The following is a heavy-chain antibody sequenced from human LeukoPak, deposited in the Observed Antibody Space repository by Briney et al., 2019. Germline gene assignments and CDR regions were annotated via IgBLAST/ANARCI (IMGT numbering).Heavy chain of an antibody. D-gene: IGHD3-9*01. CDR1: GGSFSGYY. CDR3: ARKYYDILTGYYSGGSWFDP. V-gene: IGHV4-34*01. J-gene: IGHJ5*02. CDR2: INHSGST. Sequence: SETLSLTCAVYGGSFSGYYWSWIRQPPGKGLKWIGEINHSGSTNYNPSLKRRVTISVDTSKNQFSLKLSSVTAADTAVYYCARKYYDILTGYYSGGSWFDPWGQGTLVTVSS.